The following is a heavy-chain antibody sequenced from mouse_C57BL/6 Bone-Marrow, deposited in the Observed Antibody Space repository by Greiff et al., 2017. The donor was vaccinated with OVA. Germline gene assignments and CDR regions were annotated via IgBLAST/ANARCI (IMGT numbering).Heavy chain of an antibody. J-gene: IGHJ3*01. CDR3: ASGAWFAY. V-gene: IGHV1-53*01. D-gene: IGHD1-1*02. Sequence: VQLQQPGTELVKPGASVKLSCKASGYTFTSYWMHWVKQRPGQGLVWFGNINPSNGGTNYNEKFKRGATLTVDKYSSTTYMHLSSLTSEDSAVEYCASGAWFAYGGQGTVVIVSA. CDR2: INPSNGGT. CDR1: GYTFTSYW.